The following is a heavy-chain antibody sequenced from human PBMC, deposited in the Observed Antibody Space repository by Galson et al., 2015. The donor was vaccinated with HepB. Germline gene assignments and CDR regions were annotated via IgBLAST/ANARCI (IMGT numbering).Heavy chain of an antibody. CDR3: AKDRRKAITYTSGWGSYFYY. CDR2: ISGSADYT. Sequence: SLRLSCAASGFTFSSHSMAWVRQAPGKGLEWVSAISGSADYTYYADSVKGRFTISRDNSKNTLHLQMISLRADDTALYYGAKDRRKAITYTSGWGSYFYYWGQGTLLTVAS. CDR1: GFTFSSHS. D-gene: IGHD6-19*01. V-gene: IGHV3-23*01. J-gene: IGHJ4*02.